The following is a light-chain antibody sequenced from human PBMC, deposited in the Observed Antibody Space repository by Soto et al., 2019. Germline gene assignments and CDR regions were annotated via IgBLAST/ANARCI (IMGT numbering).Light chain of an antibody. V-gene: IGKV3-20*01. J-gene: IGKJ1*01. CDR2: GAS. CDR3: QQYVTSSPRT. CDR1: QSVSSSY. Sequence: EIVLTQSPGTLSLSPGERATLSCRASQSVSSSYLAWYQQKPGQAPRLLIYGASNRATGIPDRFSGSGSGTDFTLTITRLEPEDFAVYYCQQYVTSSPRTFGQGTKVDI.